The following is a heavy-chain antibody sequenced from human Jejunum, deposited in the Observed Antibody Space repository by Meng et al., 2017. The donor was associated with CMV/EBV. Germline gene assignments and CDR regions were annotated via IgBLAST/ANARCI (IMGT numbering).Heavy chain of an antibody. D-gene: IGHD1-14*01. J-gene: IGHJ4*02. CDR2: IYESGST. CDR1: GDSISSGDSY. CDR3: AREGTNSYYFDY. V-gene: IGHV4-30-4*01. Sequence: TCGVSGDSISSGDSYWSWIRQPPGKGLEWIGYIYESGSTSYNPSLESRVTISVDTSKNQFSLKVMSVTAADTAVYYCAREGTNSYYFDYWGQGTLVTVSS.